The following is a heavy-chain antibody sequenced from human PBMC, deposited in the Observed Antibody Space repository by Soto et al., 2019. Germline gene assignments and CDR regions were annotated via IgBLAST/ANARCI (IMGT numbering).Heavy chain of an antibody. V-gene: IGHV3-11*01. CDR1: GFTFSDYY. CDR3: ASGASTSIAARDYYYMDV. Sequence: GGSLRLSCAASGFTFSDYYMSWIRQAPGKGLEWVSYISSSGSTIYYADSVKGRFTISRDNAKNSLYLQMNSLRAEDTAVYYCASGASTSIAARDYYYMDVWGKGTTVTVSS. CDR2: ISSSGSTI. J-gene: IGHJ6*03. D-gene: IGHD6-6*01.